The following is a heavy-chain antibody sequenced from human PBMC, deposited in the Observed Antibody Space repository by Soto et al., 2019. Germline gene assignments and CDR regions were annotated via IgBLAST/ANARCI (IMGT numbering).Heavy chain of an antibody. D-gene: IGHD3-16*01. V-gene: IGHV3-15*01. CDR2: IKSRADGGTT. J-gene: IGHJ4*02. Sequence: PGGSLRLSCAVSGFSFSNAWMSWVRQAPGKGLEWVGRIKSRADGGTTDYTAPVKGRFTISRDDSKNTVFLQMNSLKTEDTAVYYCTAHLGEFFPLDYWGQGTLVTVSS. CDR1: GFSFSNAW. CDR3: TAHLGEFFPLDY.